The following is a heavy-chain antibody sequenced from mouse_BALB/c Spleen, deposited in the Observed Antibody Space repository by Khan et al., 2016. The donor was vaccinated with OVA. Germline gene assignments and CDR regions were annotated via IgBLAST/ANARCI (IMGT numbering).Heavy chain of an antibody. CDR2: INPSSGYT. Sequence: QVQLKQSGAELAKPGASVKMSCKASGYMFTSYWMNWVKQRPGQGLEWIGYINPSSGYTEYNQKFKDKATLTADKSSSTAYMQLSSLTSEASTVYYRARSGYGSLAYWGQGTLVTVSA. CDR1: GYMFTSYW. J-gene: IGHJ3*01. CDR3: ARSGYGSLAY. V-gene: IGHV1-7*01. D-gene: IGHD1-1*01.